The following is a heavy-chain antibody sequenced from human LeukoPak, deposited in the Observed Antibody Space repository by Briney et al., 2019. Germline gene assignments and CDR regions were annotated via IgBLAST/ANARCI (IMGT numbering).Heavy chain of an antibody. J-gene: IGHJ5*02. CDR3: AKDPSTSSVAGKGYWFDP. CDR2: ISYDGSNK. D-gene: IGHD6-19*01. CDR1: GCASGSYA. V-gene: IGHV3-30*18. Sequence: GGALRHDGTASGCASGSYAMHGVRQAPGKGLEWVAVISYDGSNKYYADSVKGRFTISRDNSKNTLYLQMNSLRAEDTAVYYCAKDPSTSSVAGKGYWFDPWGQGTLVTVSS.